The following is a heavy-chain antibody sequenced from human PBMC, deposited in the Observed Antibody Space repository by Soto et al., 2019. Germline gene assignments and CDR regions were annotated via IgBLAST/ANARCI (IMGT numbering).Heavy chain of an antibody. CDR1: GGAFDTHT. Sequence: QVQLVQSGPEVKKPGSSVKVSCKASGGAFDTHTISWVRQAPGQGLEWMGRIVPLLDIANYAPTFQDRVTITADKPTNTAYMELRSLRSEDSALYFCARDMGRGSIARGVLEYWGQGTLVTVSS. CDR3: ARDMGRGSIARGVLEY. J-gene: IGHJ4*02. CDR2: IVPLLDIA. D-gene: IGHD3-10*01. V-gene: IGHV1-69*04.